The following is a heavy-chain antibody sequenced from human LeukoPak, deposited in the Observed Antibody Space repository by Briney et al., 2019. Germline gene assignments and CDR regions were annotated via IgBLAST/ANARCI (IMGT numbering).Heavy chain of an antibody. CDR2: IYSGGST. CDR3: ARVRSGSYFDY. Sequence: GGSLRLSCAASGFTVSSNYMSWVRQAPGKGLEWVSVIYSGGSTYYADSVKGRFTISRDDAKNSLYLQMNSLRDEDTAVYYCARVRSGSYFDYWGQGTLVTVSS. CDR1: GFTVSSNY. V-gene: IGHV3-53*01. D-gene: IGHD3-10*01. J-gene: IGHJ4*02.